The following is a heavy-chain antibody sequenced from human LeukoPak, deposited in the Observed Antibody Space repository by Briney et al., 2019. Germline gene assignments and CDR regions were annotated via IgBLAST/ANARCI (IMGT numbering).Heavy chain of an antibody. D-gene: IGHD6-6*01. V-gene: IGHV4-39*01. Sequence: SETLSLTCTVSGGSISSSSYYWGWIRQPPGKGLEWIGSIYYSGSTYYNPSLKSRVTISVDTSKNQFSLKLSSVTAADTAVYYCARQGVAARGSLDYWGQGTLVTVSS. CDR2: IYYSGST. J-gene: IGHJ4*02. CDR3: ARQGVAARGSLDY. CDR1: GGSISSSSYY.